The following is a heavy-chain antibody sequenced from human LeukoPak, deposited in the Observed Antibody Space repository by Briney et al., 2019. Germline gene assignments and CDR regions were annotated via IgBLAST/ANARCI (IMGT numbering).Heavy chain of an antibody. V-gene: IGHV4-4*07. CDR2: IYTSGST. D-gene: IGHD2-2*01. CDR3: ARAYCSSTSCYDRGMDY. CDR1: GGSISSYY. J-gene: IGHJ4*02. Sequence: PSETLSLTCTVSGGSISSYYWSWIRQPAGKGLEWMGRIYTSGSTNYNPSLKSRVTMSVDTSKNQFSLKLSSVTAADTAVYYCARAYCSSTSCYDRGMDYWGQGTLVTVSS.